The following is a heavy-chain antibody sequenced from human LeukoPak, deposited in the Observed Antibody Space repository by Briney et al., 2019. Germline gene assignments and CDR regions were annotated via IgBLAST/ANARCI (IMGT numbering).Heavy chain of an antibody. V-gene: IGHV3-23*01. CDR3: AKDLGTAMVPFDY. CDR2: ISGSGDST. CDR1: GFTFSSYA. D-gene: IGHD5-18*01. J-gene: IGHJ4*02. Sequence: PGGSLRLSCAASGFTFSSYAMSWAREAPGKGLEWVSAISGSGDSTYYADSVKGRFTISRDNSKNTLYLQMNSLRAEDTAVYYCAKDLGTAMVPFDYWGQGTLVTVSS.